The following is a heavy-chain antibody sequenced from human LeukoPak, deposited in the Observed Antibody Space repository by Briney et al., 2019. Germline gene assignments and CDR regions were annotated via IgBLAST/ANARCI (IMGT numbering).Heavy chain of an antibody. CDR2: ISAYNGNT. CDR1: GYTFTSYG. Sequence: GASVKVSCKASGYTFTSYGISWVRQAPGQGLEWMGWISAYNGNTNYAQKLQGRVTTTTDTSTSTAYMELRSLRSDDTAVYYCARGRDSGYDLGLYYWGQGTLVTVSS. V-gene: IGHV1-18*01. CDR3: ARGRDSGYDLGLYY. J-gene: IGHJ4*02. D-gene: IGHD5-12*01.